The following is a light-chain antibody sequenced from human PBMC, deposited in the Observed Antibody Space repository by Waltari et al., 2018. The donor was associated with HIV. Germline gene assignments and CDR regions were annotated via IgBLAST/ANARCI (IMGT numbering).Light chain of an antibody. Sequence: QSALTPPASVSGSPGQSITIPCTGNYSDGGGSNFVPWYPHRPGKAPKLVIFHVSERPSGVSDRFSGSKSGNTASLTISGLQAEDEATYFCTSFTDTYTLKVFGGGTTLTVL. CDR3: TSFTDTYTLKV. J-gene: IGLJ2*01. CDR1: YSDGGGSNF. V-gene: IGLV2-14*03. CDR2: HVS.